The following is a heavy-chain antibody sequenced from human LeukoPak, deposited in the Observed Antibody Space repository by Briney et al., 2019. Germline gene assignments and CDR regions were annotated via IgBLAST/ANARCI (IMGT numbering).Heavy chain of an antibody. CDR3: ARQGCSSTSCYFGWKEYYFDY. Sequence: GESLKISCKGSGYSFTSYWIGWVRQMPGKGLEWTGIIYPGDSDTRYSPSFQGQVTISADKSISTAYLQWSSLKASDTAMYYCARQGCSSTSCYFGWKEYYFDYWGQGTLVTVSS. CDR1: GYSFTSYW. J-gene: IGHJ4*02. V-gene: IGHV5-51*01. D-gene: IGHD2-2*01. CDR2: IYPGDSDT.